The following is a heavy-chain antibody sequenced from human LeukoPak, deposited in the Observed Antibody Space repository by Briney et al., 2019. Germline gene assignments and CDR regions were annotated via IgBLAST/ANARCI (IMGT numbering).Heavy chain of an antibody. CDR1: GYTFTSYG. D-gene: IGHD2-2*01. CDR3: ARDQGDIVVVPDAFDI. V-gene: IGHV1-18*04. CDR2: ISAYNGNT. J-gene: IGHJ3*02. Sequence: ASVKVSCKASGYTFTSYGISWVRQAPGQGLEWMGWISAYNGNTNYAQKLQGRVTMTTDTSTSKAYMELRSLRSDDTAVYYCARDQGDIVVVPDAFDIWGQGTMVTVSS.